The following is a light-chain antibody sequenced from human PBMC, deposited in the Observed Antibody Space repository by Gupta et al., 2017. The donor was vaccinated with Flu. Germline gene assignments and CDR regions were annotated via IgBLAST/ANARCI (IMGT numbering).Light chain of an antibody. CDR1: QTVLATSNNKNY. J-gene: IGKJ1*01. CDR3: QQYYSTPRR. Sequence: NGKSSQTVLATSNNKNYLAWYQRKPGQPPRLIIYWSSTRAPRVPDRCGGSGSGTDFTPTISSLQAEDVAVYHCQQYYSTPRRFGQGTKVEIK. V-gene: IGKV4-1*01. CDR2: WSS.